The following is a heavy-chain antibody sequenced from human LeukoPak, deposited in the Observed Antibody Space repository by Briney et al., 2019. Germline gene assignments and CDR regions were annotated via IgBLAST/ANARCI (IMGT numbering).Heavy chain of an antibody. V-gene: IGHV3-30*03. Sequence: GGSLRLSCAASGFTFSSYGMHWVRQAPGKGLEWVAVISYDGSNKYYADSVKGRFTISRDNSKNTLYLQMNSLRAEDTAVYYCARALPRLWFGESHIDYWGQGTLATVSS. D-gene: IGHD3-10*01. J-gene: IGHJ4*02. CDR3: ARALPRLWFGESHIDY. CDR1: GFTFSSYG. CDR2: ISYDGSNK.